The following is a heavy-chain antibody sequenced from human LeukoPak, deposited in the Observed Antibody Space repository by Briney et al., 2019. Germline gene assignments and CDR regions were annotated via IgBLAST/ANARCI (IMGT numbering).Heavy chain of an antibody. CDR1: GYTFTGYY. V-gene: IGHV1-2*02. D-gene: IGHD2-2*01. J-gene: IGHJ4*02. CDR2: IYPNSGAA. Sequence: ASVQVSCKPSGYTFTGYYLHWVRQAPGQGLEWMGCIYPNSGAASYAPNFQGRVTMTRDTSLTTAYMELSSLRSDDTAVYYCARDQGADASLDFWGQGTLVTVSS. CDR3: ARDQGADASLDF.